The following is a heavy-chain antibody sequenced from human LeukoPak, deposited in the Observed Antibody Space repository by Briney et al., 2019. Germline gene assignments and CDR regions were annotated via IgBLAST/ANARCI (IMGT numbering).Heavy chain of an antibody. D-gene: IGHD5-12*01. Sequence: ASVKVSCKASGYTFTGYYMHWVRQAPGQGLEWMGWINPNSGGTNYAQKFQGWVTMTRNTSISTAYMELSSLRSEDTAVYYCARNPLEATINYGMDVWGQGTTVTVSS. CDR2: INPNSGGT. V-gene: IGHV1-2*04. CDR1: GYTFTGYY. J-gene: IGHJ6*02. CDR3: ARNPLEATINYGMDV.